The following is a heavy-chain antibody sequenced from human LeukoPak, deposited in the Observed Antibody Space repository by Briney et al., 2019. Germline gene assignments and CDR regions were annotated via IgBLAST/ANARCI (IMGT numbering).Heavy chain of an antibody. D-gene: IGHD3-10*01. CDR3: ARVLITALRGPNRMDV. CDR1: GGSFSGYY. V-gene: IGHV4-34*01. Sequence: SETLSLTCAVYGGSFSGYYWSWIRQPPGKGLEWIGEINHSGSTNYNPSLKSRVTISVDTSKNQFSLKLNSVTAADMAVYYCARVLITALRGPNRMDVWGQGITVTVSS. J-gene: IGHJ6*02. CDR2: INHSGST.